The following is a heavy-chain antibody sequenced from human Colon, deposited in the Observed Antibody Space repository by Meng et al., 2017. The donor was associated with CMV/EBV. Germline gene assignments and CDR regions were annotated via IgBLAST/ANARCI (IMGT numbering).Heavy chain of an antibody. CDR3: ARGSYTTSYEVDY. J-gene: IGHJ4*02. CDR1: GFTFSTYA. CDR2: ISGGGDST. D-gene: IGHD2-2*02. V-gene: IGHV3-23*01. Sequence: VQSLEAGGGLAQPGGALRLTCATCGFTFSTYAMSWVRQAPGKGLEWVSAISGGGDSTHYADSVQGRFTISRDGSTNTLSLQMNGLRADDTAVYYCARGSYTTSYEVDYWGQGTLVTVSS.